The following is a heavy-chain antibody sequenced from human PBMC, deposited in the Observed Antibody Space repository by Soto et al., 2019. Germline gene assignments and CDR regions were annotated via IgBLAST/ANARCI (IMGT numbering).Heavy chain of an antibody. CDR3: AGYRGALYFES. D-gene: IGHD5-18*01. CDR2: VFYGGT. V-gene: IGHV4-59*01. CDR1: GRSMSSNY. Sequence: KTSETLSLTCSVSGRSMSSNYWSWIRQSPDKGLEWLGYVFYGGTDYNPSLGGRVSMSVETSKSQFSLKLTSVTVADTAVYYCAGYRGALYFESWGPGILVTVSS. J-gene: IGHJ4*02.